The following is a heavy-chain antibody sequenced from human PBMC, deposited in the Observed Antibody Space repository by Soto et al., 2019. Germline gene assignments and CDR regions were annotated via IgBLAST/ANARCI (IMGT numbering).Heavy chain of an antibody. V-gene: IGHV4-31*03. CDR2: IYYSGST. D-gene: IGHD2-2*01. J-gene: IGHJ4*02. CDR1: GGSISSGDYY. Sequence: QVQLQESGPGLVKPSQALSLTCTVSGGSISSGDYYCTWIRQHPGKGLEWIGYIYYSGSTKHNPSLKSRITISVDTSKNQCSLKLNSVTAADTAVYYCARTKTSSTSFHVDYWGQGTQVTVSS. CDR3: ARTKTSSTSFHVDY.